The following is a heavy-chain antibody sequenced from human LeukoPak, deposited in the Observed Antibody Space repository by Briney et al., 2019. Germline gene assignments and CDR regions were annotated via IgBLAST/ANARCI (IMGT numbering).Heavy chain of an antibody. CDR1: GGSTSSDY. CDR3: ARLRLGAYFDL. CDR2: VYNSGDT. D-gene: IGHD3-16*01. J-gene: IGHJ2*01. V-gene: IGHV4-59*08. Sequence: PSETLSLTCTVSGGSTSSDYWSWIRQSPGKGLEWVGYVYNSGDTGKNPSLKSRVTILLDTSKNQCSLKLTSVSAADTAVYYCARLRLGAYFDLWGRGTLVTVSS.